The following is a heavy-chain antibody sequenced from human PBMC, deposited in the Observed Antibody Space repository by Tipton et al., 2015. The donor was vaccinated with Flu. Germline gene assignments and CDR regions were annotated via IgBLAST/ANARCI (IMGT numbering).Heavy chain of an antibody. J-gene: IGHJ4*02. V-gene: IGHV4-59*01. Sequence: GLVKPSETLSLTCTVSGGSISSYYWSWIRQPPGKGLEWIGYIYYSGSTNYNPSLKSRVTIPVDTSKNQFSLKLSSVTAADTTVYYCARERQTRSFDYWGQGTLVTVSS. CDR1: GGSISSYY. D-gene: IGHD1-1*01. CDR3: ARERQTRSFDY. CDR2: IYYSGST.